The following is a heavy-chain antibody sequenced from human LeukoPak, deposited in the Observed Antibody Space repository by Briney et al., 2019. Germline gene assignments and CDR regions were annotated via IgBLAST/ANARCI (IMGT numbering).Heavy chain of an antibody. CDR2: TYYRSKWYN. J-gene: IGHJ4*02. D-gene: IGHD5-12*01. CDR1: GDSVSNNSAA. Sequence: SQTLSLTCAISGDSVSNNSAAWNWIRQSPSRGLEWLGRTYYRSKWYNDYGVSVKSRITINADTSENQFSLQLKSVSPEDTAVYYCAREEWLRLHYWGQGTLVTVSS. CDR3: AREEWLRLHY. V-gene: IGHV6-1*01.